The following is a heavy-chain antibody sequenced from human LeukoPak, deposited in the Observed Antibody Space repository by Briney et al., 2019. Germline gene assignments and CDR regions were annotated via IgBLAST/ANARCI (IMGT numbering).Heavy chain of an antibody. Sequence: GGSLRLSCAASGFTFDDYDMHWVRQAPGKGLGWVSLIHRDGRTTYYADSVKGRFTISRDNSKNTLYLQMNSLRAEDTAVYYCAKGLPTYYYDVSGSSDAFDIWGQGTMVTVSS. V-gene: IGHV3-43*02. D-gene: IGHD3-22*01. CDR2: IHRDGRTT. CDR1: GFTFDDYD. J-gene: IGHJ3*02. CDR3: AKGLPTYYYDVSGSSDAFDI.